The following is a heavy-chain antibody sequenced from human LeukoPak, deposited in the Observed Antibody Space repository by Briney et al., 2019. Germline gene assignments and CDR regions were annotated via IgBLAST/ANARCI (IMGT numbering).Heavy chain of an antibody. Sequence: GGSLRLSCAASGFTVSSNYMSWVRQAPGEGLEWVSVIYSGGSTYYADSVKGRFTIPRDNSKNTLYLQMNSLRAEDTAVYYCAKARLPNYYDRSPYYSPFDYWGQGILVTVSS. V-gene: IGHV3-66*01. D-gene: IGHD3-22*01. J-gene: IGHJ4*02. CDR2: IYSGGST. CDR1: GFTVSSNY. CDR3: AKARLPNYYDRSPYYSPFDY.